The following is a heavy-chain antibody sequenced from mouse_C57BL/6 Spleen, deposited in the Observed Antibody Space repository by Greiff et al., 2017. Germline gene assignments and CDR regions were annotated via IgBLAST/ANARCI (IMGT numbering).Heavy chain of an antibody. CDR1: GYTFTSYG. D-gene: IGHD3-2*02. CDR2: IYPRSGNT. V-gene: IGHV1-81*01. Sequence: QVHVKQSGAELARPGASVKLSCKASGYTFTSYGISWVKQRTGQGLEWIGEIYPRSGNTYYNEKFKGKATLTADKSSSTAYMELRSLTSEDSAVYFCAKTGSSGYSYYYDYWGQGTTLTVSS. CDR3: AKTGSSGYSYYYDY. J-gene: IGHJ2*01.